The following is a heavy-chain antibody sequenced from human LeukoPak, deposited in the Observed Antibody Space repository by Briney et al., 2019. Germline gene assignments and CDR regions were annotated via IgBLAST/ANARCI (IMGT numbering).Heavy chain of an antibody. V-gene: IGHV3-7*04. CDR2: IKSDGSEK. CDR1: GFIFSDYG. D-gene: IGHD1-26*01. J-gene: IGHJ4*02. CDR3: ARDLTGSNLY. Sequence: GGSLRLSCAASGFIFSDYGMSWVRQAPGKGLEWVATIKSDGSEKYYVDCVKGRFAISRDNAKNSLNLQMSSLRAEDTAVYYCARDLTGSNLYWGQGTLVTVSS.